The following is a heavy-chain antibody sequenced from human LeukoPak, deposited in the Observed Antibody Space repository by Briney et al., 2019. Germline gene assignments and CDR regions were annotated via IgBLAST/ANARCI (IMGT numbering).Heavy chain of an antibody. V-gene: IGHV3-30*18. D-gene: IGHD6-13*01. CDR3: AKERGSWYGGAFDY. CDR2: ISYDGSNK. J-gene: IGHJ4*02. Sequence: GGSPRLSCAASGFTSSSYGMHTVRQAPGKGLGWVAVISYDGSNKYYADSVKGRFTISRDNAKNSLYLQMNSLRAEDTALYYCAKERGSWYGGAFDYWGRGTLVTVSS. CDR1: GFTSSSYG.